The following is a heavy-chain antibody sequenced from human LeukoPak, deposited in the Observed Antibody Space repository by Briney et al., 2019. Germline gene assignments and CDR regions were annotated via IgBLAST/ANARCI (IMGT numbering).Heavy chain of an antibody. D-gene: IGHD2-15*01. Sequence: GGSLRLSCAASGFTFGTYAMHWVRQAPGKGLEWVAVMWSDGDNRYYADSVKGRFTISRDNSKNTLYLEMNSLRAEDTAVYYCVRDRFSGGSCRLFDYWGQGALVTVSS. V-gene: IGHV3-33*01. CDR1: GFTFGTYA. J-gene: IGHJ4*02. CDR3: VRDRFSGGSCRLFDY. CDR2: MWSDGDNR.